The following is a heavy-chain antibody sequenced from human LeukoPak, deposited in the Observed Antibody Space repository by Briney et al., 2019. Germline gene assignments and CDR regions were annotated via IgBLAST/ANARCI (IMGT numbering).Heavy chain of an antibody. CDR3: ARGPVVQAGVVPAAISHYYYYGMDV. D-gene: IGHD2-2*01. V-gene: IGHV3-30*04. CDR2: ISYDGSNK. CDR1: GFTFSSYA. Sequence: GGSLRLSCAASGFTFSSYAMHWVRQAPGKGLEWVAVISYDGSNKYYADSVKGRFTISRDNSKNTLYLQMNSLRDEDTAVYYCARGPVVQAGVVPAAISHYYYYGMDVWGKGTTVTVSS. J-gene: IGHJ6*04.